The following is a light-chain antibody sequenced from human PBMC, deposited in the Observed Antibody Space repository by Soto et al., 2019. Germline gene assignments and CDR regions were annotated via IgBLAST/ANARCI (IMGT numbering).Light chain of an antibody. V-gene: IGLV1-40*01. Sequence: QSALTQPPSVSGAPGQRVTISCTGSSSNIGAGYDVHWYQQLPGTAPKVLIYGNSNRPLGVPDRFSGSKSGTSASLAISGLQAEDEADYYCQSYDSSLSGVVFGGGTKLTVL. J-gene: IGLJ2*01. CDR2: GNS. CDR3: QSYDSSLSGVV. CDR1: SSNIGAGYD.